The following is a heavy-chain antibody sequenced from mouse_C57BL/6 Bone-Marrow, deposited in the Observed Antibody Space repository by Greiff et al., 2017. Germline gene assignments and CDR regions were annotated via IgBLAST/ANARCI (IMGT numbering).Heavy chain of an antibody. CDR2: INPNNGGT. V-gene: IGHV1-26*01. Sequence: VQLKDSGPELVKPGASVKISCKASGYTFTDYYMNWVKQSHGKSLEWIGDINPNNGGTSYNQKFKGKATLTVDKSSSTAYMELRSLTSEDSAVYYCARRVYYGNYEDAMDYWGQGTSVTVSS. CDR1: GYTFTDYY. J-gene: IGHJ4*01. D-gene: IGHD2-1*01. CDR3: ARRVYYGNYEDAMDY.